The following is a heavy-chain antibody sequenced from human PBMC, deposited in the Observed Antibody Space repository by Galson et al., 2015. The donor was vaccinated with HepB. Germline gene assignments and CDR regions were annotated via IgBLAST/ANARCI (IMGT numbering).Heavy chain of an antibody. V-gene: IGHV3-7*03. J-gene: IGHJ4*02. CDR2: IKEDENAK. D-gene: IGHD1/OR15-1a*01. CDR1: GLTFRRYW. Sequence: SLRLSCAASGLTFRRYWMSWVRQAPGKGLEWVAIIKEDENAKDYVDSVKGRFTISRDNAKNSLCLQMSSLRGEDTAVYYCVTGEQGAWDYWGQGTLVIVSS. CDR3: VTGEQGAWDY.